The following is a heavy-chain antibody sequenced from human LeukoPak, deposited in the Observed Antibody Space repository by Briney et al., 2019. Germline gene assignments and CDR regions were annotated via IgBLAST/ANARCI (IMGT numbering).Heavy chain of an antibody. Sequence: GGSLRLSCSASGFTFSSYGMHWVRQAPGKGLEWVAFIRYDGSNKYYADSVKGRFTISRDNSKNTLYPQMNSLRAEDTAVYYCAKSRRYYYDSSGYSDYWGQGTLVTVSS. D-gene: IGHD3-22*01. J-gene: IGHJ4*02. V-gene: IGHV3-30*02. CDR3: AKSRRYYYDSSGYSDY. CDR1: GFTFSSYG. CDR2: IRYDGSNK.